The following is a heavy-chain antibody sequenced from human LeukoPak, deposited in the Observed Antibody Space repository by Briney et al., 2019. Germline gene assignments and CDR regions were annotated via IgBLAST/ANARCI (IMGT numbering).Heavy chain of an antibody. D-gene: IGHD3-22*01. Sequence: PSETLSLTCTVSGGSISSYYWSWIRQPPGKGLEWIGYIYYSGSTNYNPSLKSRVTISVDTSKNQFSLKLSSVTAADTAVYYCARVTYYYDSSGYYLWCFDLWGRGTLVTVSS. CDR1: GGSISSYY. V-gene: IGHV4-59*01. CDR2: IYYSGST. CDR3: ARVTYYYDSSGYYLWCFDL. J-gene: IGHJ2*01.